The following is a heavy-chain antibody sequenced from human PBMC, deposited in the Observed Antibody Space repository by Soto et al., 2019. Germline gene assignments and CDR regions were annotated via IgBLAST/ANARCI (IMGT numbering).Heavy chain of an antibody. CDR1: GASATINAW. Sequence: KTSETLSPTCAVYGASATINAWGSGSRLPTGKGLEWIGGDYHNGLTDYNPSLESRVTMSVDACKHELCLKLTSLPAADTASYYCARDGAVPGESDRFDYWGQGALVPVSS. CDR3: ARDGAVPGESDRFDY. V-gene: IGHV4-4*02. D-gene: IGHD6-19*01. CDR2: DYHNGLT. J-gene: IGHJ4*02.